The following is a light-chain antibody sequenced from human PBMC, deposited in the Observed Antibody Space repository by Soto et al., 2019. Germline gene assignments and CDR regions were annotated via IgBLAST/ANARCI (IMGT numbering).Light chain of an antibody. CDR3: TSYSRYRVLV. V-gene: IGLV2-14*01. CDR2: EVS. CDR1: SSDIGGYKY. J-gene: IGLJ3*02. Sequence: QSVLTQPASVSGSLGQSIRIACAGTSSDIGGYKYVSWYQQHPGKAPKLIIFEVSNRPSGVSDRFSGSNSGNTASLTISGLQAEDEADYYCTSYSRYRVLVFGGGTK.